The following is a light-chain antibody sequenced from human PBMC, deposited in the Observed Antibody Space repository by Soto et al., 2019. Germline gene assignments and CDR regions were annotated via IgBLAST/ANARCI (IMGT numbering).Light chain of an antibody. CDR3: SSHTSRSTIV. Sequence: QSVLTQPASVSGSPGQSITISCTGTSSDVGGYNYVSWYQQHPGKAPKLMIYEVSNRPSGVSNRFSGSKSGNTASLTISGLQAEDEADYYCSSHTSRSTIVFGTGTKVTV. J-gene: IGLJ1*01. V-gene: IGLV2-14*01. CDR2: EVS. CDR1: SSDVGGYNY.